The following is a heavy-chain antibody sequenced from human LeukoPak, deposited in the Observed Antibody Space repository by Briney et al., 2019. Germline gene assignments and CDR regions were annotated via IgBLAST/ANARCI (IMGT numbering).Heavy chain of an antibody. CDR3: AREILAGSYRRGIDY. CDR1: GYSISSGYY. CDR2: IYHSGST. Sequence: SETLSLTCAVSGYSISSGYYWGWIRQPPGKGLEWIGSIYHSGSTYYNPSLKSRVTISVDTSKNQFSLKLSSVTAADTAVYYCAREILAGSYRRGIDYWGQGTLVTVSS. V-gene: IGHV4-38-2*02. D-gene: IGHD3-16*02. J-gene: IGHJ4*02.